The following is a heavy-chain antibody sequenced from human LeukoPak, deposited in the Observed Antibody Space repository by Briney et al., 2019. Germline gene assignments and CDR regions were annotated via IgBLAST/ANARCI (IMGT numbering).Heavy chain of an antibody. CDR1: GFSFSTHD. J-gene: IGHJ4*02. CDR2: TRAGGAKT. V-gene: IGHV3-23*01. Sequence: PGGSLRLSCATSGFSFSTHDMGWVRQAPGKGLEWVSTTRAGGAKTYYADPVKGRLTISRDESKNTLYLQMSSLRAEDTAVYYCASYDPQNFFDHWGQGTPVTVSS. D-gene: IGHD3-3*01. CDR3: ASYDPQNFFDH.